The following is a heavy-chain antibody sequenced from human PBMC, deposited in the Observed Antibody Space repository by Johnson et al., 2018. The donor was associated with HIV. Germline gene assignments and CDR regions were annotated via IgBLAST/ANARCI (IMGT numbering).Heavy chain of an antibody. CDR3: AIDCGGDCDSGSGAFDI. V-gene: IGHV3-9*01. CDR2: ISWNSGSI. D-gene: IGHD2-21*01. Sequence: VQLVESGGGLVQPGRSLRLSCAASGFTFDDYAMHWVRQAPGKGLEWVSGISWNSGSIGYADSVKGRFTISRDNAKNSLYLQMNSLRAEDTALYYCAIDCGGDCDSGSGAFDIWGQGTMVTVSS. CDR1: GFTFDDYA. J-gene: IGHJ3*02.